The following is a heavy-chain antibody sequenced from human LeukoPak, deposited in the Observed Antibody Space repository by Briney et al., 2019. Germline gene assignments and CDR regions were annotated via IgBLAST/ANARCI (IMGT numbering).Heavy chain of an antibody. CDR1: GFTFDDYA. CDR2: ISWNSGSI. J-gene: IGHJ4*02. CDR3: AKDCGVIVGATCY. Sequence: GGSLRLSCAASGFTFDDYAMHWVRQAPGKGLEWVSGISWNSGSIGYADSVKGRFTISRDNAKNSLYLQMNSLRAEDTALYYCAKDCGVIVGATCYWGQGTLVTVSS. V-gene: IGHV3-9*01. D-gene: IGHD1-26*01.